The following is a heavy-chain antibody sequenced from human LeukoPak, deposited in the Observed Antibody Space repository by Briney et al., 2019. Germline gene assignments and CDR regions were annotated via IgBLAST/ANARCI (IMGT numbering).Heavy chain of an antibody. CDR1: GFTVSSNY. V-gene: IGHV3-53*01. CDR2: IYSGGST. CDR3: AKGIAAAVPHFDY. Sequence: GGSLRLSCAASGFTVSSNYMSWVRQAPGKGLEWVSVIYSGGSTYYADSVKGRFTISRDNSKNTLYLQMNSLRAEDTAVYYCAKGIAAAVPHFDYWGQGTLATVSS. D-gene: IGHD6-13*01. J-gene: IGHJ4*02.